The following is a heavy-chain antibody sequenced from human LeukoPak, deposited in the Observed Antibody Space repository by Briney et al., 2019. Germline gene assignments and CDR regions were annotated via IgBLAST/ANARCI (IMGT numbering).Heavy chain of an antibody. J-gene: IGHJ4*02. Sequence: GGSLRLSCAASGFTFSSYWMHWVRQAPGKGLVWVSCSNRDGSSTNYADSVKGRFTIFRDNAKNTLYLQMNSLRAEDTGVYYCARDLDTAMEYWGQGTLVTVSS. CDR1: GFTFSSYW. CDR3: ARDLDTAMEY. CDR2: SNRDGSST. D-gene: IGHD5-18*01. V-gene: IGHV3-74*01.